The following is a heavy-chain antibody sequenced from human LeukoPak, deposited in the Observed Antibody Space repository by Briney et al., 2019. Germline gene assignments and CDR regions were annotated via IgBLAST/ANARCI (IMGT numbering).Heavy chain of an antibody. V-gene: IGHV1-8*01. CDR2: MNPNSGNT. Sequence: ASVKVSCKASGYTFTSYDINWVRQATGRGLEWMGWMNPNSGNTGYAQKFQGRVTMTRNTSISTAYMELSSLRSEDTAVYYCARGGAAAGPSEYYGMDVWGQGTTVTVSS. CDR3: ARGGAAAGPSEYYGMDV. CDR1: GYTFTSYD. D-gene: IGHD6-13*01. J-gene: IGHJ6*02.